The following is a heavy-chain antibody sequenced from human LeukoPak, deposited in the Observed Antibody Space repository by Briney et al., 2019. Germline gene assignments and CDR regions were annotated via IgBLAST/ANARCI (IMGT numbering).Heavy chain of an antibody. D-gene: IGHD5-18*01. CDR2: INHSGST. CDR1: GGSFSGYY. Sequence: SETLSLTCSVYGGSFSGYYWSWIRQPPGKGLEWIGEINHSGSTNYNPSLKSRVTISVDTSKNQFSLKLSSVTAADTAVYYCARRRRRYSYGHDYYYYYMDVWGKGTTVTVSS. V-gene: IGHV4-34*01. CDR3: ARRRRRYSYGHDYYYYYMDV. J-gene: IGHJ6*03.